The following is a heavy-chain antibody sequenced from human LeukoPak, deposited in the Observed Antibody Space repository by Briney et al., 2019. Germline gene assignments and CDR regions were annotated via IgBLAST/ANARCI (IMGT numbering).Heavy chain of an antibody. V-gene: IGHV4-34*01. Sequence: ASETLSLTCAVYGGSFSGYYCSWIRQPPGKGLEWIGEINHSGSTNYNPSLKSRVTISVDTSKNQFSLKLSSVTAADTAVYYCAALNCTNGVCYTSDYWGQGTLVTVSS. D-gene: IGHD2-8*01. CDR1: GGSFSGYY. CDR3: AALNCTNGVCYTSDY. CDR2: INHSGST. J-gene: IGHJ4*02.